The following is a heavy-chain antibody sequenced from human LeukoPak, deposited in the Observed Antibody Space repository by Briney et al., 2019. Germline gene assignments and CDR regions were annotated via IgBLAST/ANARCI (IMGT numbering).Heavy chain of an antibody. Sequence: GGSLRLSCAASEFTLSSYAMTWVRQAPGKGLEWVSAISGSGTNTYYSGSVRGRFTISRDNSNNRLYLQMNSVRAEDTAMYFCAKDTAVILTAPFDSWGQGTLVTVSS. CDR2: ISGSGTNT. J-gene: IGHJ4*02. V-gene: IGHV3-23*01. D-gene: IGHD2-21*01. CDR1: EFTLSSYA. CDR3: AKDTAVILTAPFDS.